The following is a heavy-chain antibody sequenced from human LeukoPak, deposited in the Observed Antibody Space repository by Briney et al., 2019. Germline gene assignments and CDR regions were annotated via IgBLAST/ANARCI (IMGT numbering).Heavy chain of an antibody. D-gene: IGHD6-6*01. J-gene: IGHJ4*02. CDR1: GFTFSSYS. V-gene: IGHV3-48*01. CDR2: ISSSSSTI. CDR3: ARDSLAATFDY. Sequence: PGGSLRLSCAASGFTFSSYSMNWVRQAPGKGLEWVSYISSSSSTIYYADSAKGRFTISRDNAKNSLYLQMNSLRAEDTAVYYCARDSLAATFDYWGQGTLVTVSS.